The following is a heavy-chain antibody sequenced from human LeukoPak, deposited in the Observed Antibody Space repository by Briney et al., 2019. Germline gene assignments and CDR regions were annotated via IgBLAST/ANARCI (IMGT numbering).Heavy chain of an antibody. CDR3: ATGSWS. D-gene: IGHD6-13*01. Sequence: GGSLRLSCAASGFTFSSYGMHWVRQAPGKGLEWVAVISYDGSNQYYADSVKGRFTISSNNSKNTLYLEMNSLRAEDTAVYYCATGSWSWGQGTLVTVS. J-gene: IGHJ5*02. CDR2: ISYDGSNQ. V-gene: IGHV3-30*03. CDR1: GFTFSSYG.